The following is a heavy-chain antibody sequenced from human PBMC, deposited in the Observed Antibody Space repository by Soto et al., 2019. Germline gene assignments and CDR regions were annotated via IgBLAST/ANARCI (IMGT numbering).Heavy chain of an antibody. CDR3: ARVANDFWSGYLRGYYGMDV. V-gene: IGHV3-7*03. CDR2: IKQDGSEK. Sequence: PGGSLRLSCAASGFTFSSYWMSWVRQAPGKGLEWVANIKQDGSEKYYVDSVKGRFTISRDNAKNSLYLQMNSLRAEDTAVYYCARVANDFWSGYLRGYYGMDVWGQGTTGTVS. CDR1: GFTFSSYW. D-gene: IGHD3-3*01. J-gene: IGHJ6*02.